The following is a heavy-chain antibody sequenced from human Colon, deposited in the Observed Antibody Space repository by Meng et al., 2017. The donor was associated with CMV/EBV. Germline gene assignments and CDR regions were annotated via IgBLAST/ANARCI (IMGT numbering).Heavy chain of an antibody. Sequence: CRFSGFSLNTSPVAVGWFRQPPGKALEWLALFYWNDDQRYSPSLRNRLTLTKDTSKNQLVLTMTNMDPVDTGTYFCAHRRTIFGGFDPWGQGSLVTVSS. J-gene: IGHJ5*02. V-gene: IGHV2-5*01. CDR3: AHRRTIFGGFDP. CDR1: GFSLNTSPVA. CDR2: FYWNDDQ. D-gene: IGHD3-3*01.